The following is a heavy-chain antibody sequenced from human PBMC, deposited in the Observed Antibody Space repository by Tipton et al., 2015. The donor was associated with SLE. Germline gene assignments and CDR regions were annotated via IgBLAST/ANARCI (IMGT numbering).Heavy chain of an antibody. D-gene: IGHD2-2*01. V-gene: IGHV3-21*01. J-gene: IGHJ2*01. CDR1: GFTFSSYS. Sequence: PRLSCAASGFTFSSYSMNWVRQAPGKGLEWVSSISSSSSYIYYADSVKGRFTISRDNAKNSLYLQMNSLRAEDTAVYYCARMGRSDCSSTNCWYFDLWGRGTLVTVSS. CDR2: ISSSSSYI. CDR3: ARMGRSDCSSTNCWYFDL.